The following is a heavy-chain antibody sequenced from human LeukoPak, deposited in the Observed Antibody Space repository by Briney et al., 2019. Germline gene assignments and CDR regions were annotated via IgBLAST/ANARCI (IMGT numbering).Heavy chain of an antibody. Sequence: GGSLRLSCAASGFTFSSYGMHWVRQAPGKGLEWVAVISYDGSNKYYADSVKGRFTISRDNSKNTLYLQMNSLRVEDTAVYYCAKDLVLESVVVPAAIYDYWGQGTLVTVSS. CDR2: ISYDGSNK. D-gene: IGHD2-2*03. V-gene: IGHV3-30*18. CDR3: AKDLVLESVVVPAAIYDY. CDR1: GFTFSSYG. J-gene: IGHJ4*02.